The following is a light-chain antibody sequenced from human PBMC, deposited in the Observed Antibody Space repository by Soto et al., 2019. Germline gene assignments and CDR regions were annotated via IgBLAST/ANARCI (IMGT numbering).Light chain of an antibody. CDR2: IAS. V-gene: IGKV3-20*01. Sequence: EIVLTQSPGTLSLFPGERATLSCRATQSVNSDYLAWYQQKPGQAPRLLIYIASRKATGIPERFSGSGSGTHFTLTISRLEPEDFAVYYCQQYGTSPWTFGQGTKVEIK. J-gene: IGKJ1*01. CDR1: QSVNSDY. CDR3: QQYGTSPWT.